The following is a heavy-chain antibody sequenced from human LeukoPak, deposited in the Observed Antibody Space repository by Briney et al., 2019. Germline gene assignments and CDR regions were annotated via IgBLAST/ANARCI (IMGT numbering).Heavy chain of an antibody. D-gene: IGHD3-10*01. CDR3: AKDDGGSPPDAFDI. J-gene: IGHJ3*02. V-gene: IGHV3-23*01. Sequence: GGSLRLSCAASGFTFSSYAMSWVRQAPGKGLEWVSTISYRGGITYYADSVEGRFAISRDNSKNTLYLQMNGLRTEDTAVYYCAKDDGGSPPDAFDIWGQGTLVTVSS. CDR2: ISYRGGIT. CDR1: GFTFSSYA.